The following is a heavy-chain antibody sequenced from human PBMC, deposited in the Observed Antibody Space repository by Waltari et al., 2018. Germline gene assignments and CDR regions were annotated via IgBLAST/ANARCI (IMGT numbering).Heavy chain of an antibody. CDR2: ISYSGTT. CDR3: ARVDTIFGVVPHADAFDI. V-gene: IGHV4-30-4*08. D-gene: IGHD3-3*01. Sequence: QVHLQESGPGLAKPSQTLSLTCSVPGASINSGDYYWSWIRQPPGKGLEWIGYISYSGTTYYTPSLKSGVSISLDTAKNDFSLEVRSVTAADTAMYYCARVDTIFGVVPHADAFDIWGQGTMVTVAS. CDR1: GASINSGDYY. J-gene: IGHJ3*02.